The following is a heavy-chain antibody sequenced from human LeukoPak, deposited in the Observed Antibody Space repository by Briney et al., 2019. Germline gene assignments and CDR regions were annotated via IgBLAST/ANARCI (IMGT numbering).Heavy chain of an antibody. CDR2: MSSRSGII. D-gene: IGHD4-17*01. V-gene: IGHV3-48*01. Sequence: PGGSLRLSCVASGFNLGDYYMNWIRQSPGKGLEWISYMSSRSGIIYYADSVKGRFTISRDNAKNSLYLQMNSLRAEDTAVYYCARLLGPYGDPDYWGQGTLVTVSS. CDR1: GFNLGDYY. CDR3: ARLLGPYGDPDY. J-gene: IGHJ4*02.